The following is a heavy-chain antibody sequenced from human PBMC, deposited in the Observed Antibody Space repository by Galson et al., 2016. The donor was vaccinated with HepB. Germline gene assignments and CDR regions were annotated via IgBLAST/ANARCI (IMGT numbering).Heavy chain of an antibody. V-gene: IGHV3-23*01. CDR1: GFTFSKFA. J-gene: IGHJ2*01. D-gene: IGHD1-26*01. Sequence: SLRLSCAASGFTFSKFAMTWVRQAPGKGLQWVATIANSGYSTYYADSVKGRFTISRDNSKNTLNLQMNSLRAEDTAMCYCAKDAGLLDWYFDLWGRGTLVTVSS. CDR3: AKDAGLLDWYFDL. CDR2: IANSGYST.